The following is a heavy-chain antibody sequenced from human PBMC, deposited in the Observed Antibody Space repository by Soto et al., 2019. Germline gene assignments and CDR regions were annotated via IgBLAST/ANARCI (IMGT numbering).Heavy chain of an antibody. V-gene: IGHV3-66*01. Sequence: VQLVESGGGLVQPGGSLRVSCAASGFTVTNNYMSWVRQAPGKGLEWVSVIYSGGTTDYADSVKGRFTISRDNSRNTLYLQMNSLRGDDSAVYYCTRDRSSGWSEYWGKGTLVTVSS. CDR1: GFTVTNNY. D-gene: IGHD6-19*01. CDR2: IYSGGTT. CDR3: TRDRSSGWSEY. J-gene: IGHJ4*02.